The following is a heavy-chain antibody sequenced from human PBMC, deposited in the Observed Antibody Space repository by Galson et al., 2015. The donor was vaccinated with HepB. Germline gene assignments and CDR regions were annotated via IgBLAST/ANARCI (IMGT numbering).Heavy chain of an antibody. CDR3: VRDANWGPQDYFDY. Sequence: SVKVSCKASGYTFTNYYLHWVRQAPGQGLQWMGIINPGGGNTNYAQKFQGRVTMTRATSTSTVYMELCSLGSEDTALYFCVRDANWGPQDYFDYWGQGSLFTVSS. CDR2: INPGGGNT. D-gene: IGHD7-27*01. J-gene: IGHJ4*02. V-gene: IGHV1-46*03. CDR1: GYTFTNYY.